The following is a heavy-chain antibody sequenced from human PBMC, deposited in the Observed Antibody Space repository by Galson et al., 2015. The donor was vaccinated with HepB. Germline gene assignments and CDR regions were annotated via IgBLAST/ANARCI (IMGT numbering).Heavy chain of an antibody. CDR2: ISYDGSNK. Sequence: SLRLSCAASGFTFSSYGMHWVRQAPGKGLEWVAVISYDGSNKYYADSVKGRFTISRDNAKNSLYLQMNSLRDEDTAVYYCARDRGWELLPWGQGTLVTVSS. CDR3: ARDRGWELLP. D-gene: IGHD1-26*01. CDR1: GFTFSSYG. J-gene: IGHJ5*02. V-gene: IGHV3-30*03.